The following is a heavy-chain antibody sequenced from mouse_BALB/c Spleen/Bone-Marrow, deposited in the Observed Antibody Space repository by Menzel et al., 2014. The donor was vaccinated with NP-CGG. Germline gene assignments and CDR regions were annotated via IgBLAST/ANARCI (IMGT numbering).Heavy chain of an antibody. V-gene: IGHV5-6-4*01. Sequence: EVHLVESGGGLVKPGGSLKLSCAASGFTFSSYSMSWVRQTPEKRLEWVATISSGGHYTYYPDSVKGRFTISSDNAKNTLYLQMSSLKSEDTAMYYCSKDGGYDYSYYFGYWGQGTTLTVSS. CDR2: ISSGGHYT. CDR1: GFTFSSYS. J-gene: IGHJ2*01. D-gene: IGHD2-4*01. CDR3: SKDGGYDYSYYFGY.